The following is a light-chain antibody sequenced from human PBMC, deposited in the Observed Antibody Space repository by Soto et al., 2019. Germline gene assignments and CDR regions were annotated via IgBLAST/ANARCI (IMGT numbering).Light chain of an antibody. CDR3: QQHGTSPIT. V-gene: IGKV3-20*01. CDR2: GAS. J-gene: IGKJ5*01. Sequence: EIVFTQSPDTLSLSPGERATRGCRASQTVIHNHLAWHQQKPGQTPRLLVYGASSRATGIPDRFSGSGSGTDFTLTISRLEPEDFAVYYCQQHGTSPITFGQGTRLEI. CDR1: QTVIHNH.